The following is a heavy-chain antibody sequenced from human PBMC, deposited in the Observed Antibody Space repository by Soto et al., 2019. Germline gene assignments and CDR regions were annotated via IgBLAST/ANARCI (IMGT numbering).Heavy chain of an antibody. CDR2: INHSGST. V-gene: IGHV4-34*01. CDR1: GGSFSGYY. J-gene: IGHJ4*02. CDR3: ARGRGGVLGATSGPFDY. Sequence: QVQLQQWGAGLLKPSETLSLTCAVYGGSFSGYYWSWIRQPPGKGLAWIGEINHSGSTNYNPSLKSRVTISVDTSKNQFSLKLSSVTAADTAVYYCARGRGGVLGATSGPFDYWGQGTLVTVSS. D-gene: IGHD1-26*01.